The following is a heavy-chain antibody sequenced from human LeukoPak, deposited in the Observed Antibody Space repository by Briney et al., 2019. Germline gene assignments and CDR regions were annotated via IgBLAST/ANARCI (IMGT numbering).Heavy chain of an antibody. CDR2: ISYDGSNK. D-gene: IGHD3-22*01. Sequence: GRSLRLSCAASGFTFSSYAMHWVRQAPGKGLEWVAVISYDGSNKYYADSVKGRFTISRDNSKNTLYLQMNSLRTEDTAVYYCARDYYETSGYPPEPYDNWGQGTLVTVSS. CDR3: ARDYYETSGYPPEPYDN. J-gene: IGHJ4*02. V-gene: IGHV3-30*04. CDR1: GFTFSSYA.